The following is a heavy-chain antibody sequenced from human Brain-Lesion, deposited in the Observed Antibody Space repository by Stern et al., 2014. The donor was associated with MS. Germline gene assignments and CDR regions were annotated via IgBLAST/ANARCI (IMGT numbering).Heavy chain of an antibody. CDR1: GGSIGRSSYY. Sequence: QLQLQESGPGLVKPSETLSLTCTVSGGSIGRSSYYWGWIRQPPGKGLEWIGNIFYTGSTFYDPSLKSRVTISGDTSHNHFSLSLNSVTAADTAVYYCARGAGVFDSWGQGTLVTVSP. J-gene: IGHJ4*02. D-gene: IGHD6-19*01. CDR2: IFYTGST. V-gene: IGHV4-39*02. CDR3: ARGAGVFDS.